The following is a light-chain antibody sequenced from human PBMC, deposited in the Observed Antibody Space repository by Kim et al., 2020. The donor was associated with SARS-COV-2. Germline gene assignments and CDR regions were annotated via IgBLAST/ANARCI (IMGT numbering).Light chain of an antibody. J-gene: IGKJ2*01. CDR2: GAS. CDR3: LQRNSYPYT. CDR1: LCVGIY. Sequence: SGSMGDRVTITCRACLCVGIYLAWFQQKTGKVHKRLIFGASSRQVGVPPRFSGGRYGTEFTLTISSLEPEDFATSYCLQRNSYPYTFGQGTRLEI. V-gene: IGKV1-17*03.